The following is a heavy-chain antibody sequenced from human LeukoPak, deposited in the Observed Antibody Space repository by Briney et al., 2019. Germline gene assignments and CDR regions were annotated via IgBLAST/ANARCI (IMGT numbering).Heavy chain of an antibody. J-gene: IGHJ4*02. D-gene: IGHD2-15*01. CDR1: GGSFSGYY. CDR3: ARGPYRFGYCSGGSCYYFDY. V-gene: IGHV4-34*01. Sequence: SETLSLTCAVYGGSFSGYYWSWIRQPPGKGLEWIGEINHSGSTNYNPSLKSRVTISVDTSKNQFSLKLSSVTAADTAVYYCARGPYRFGYCSGGSCYYFDYWGQGTLVTVSS. CDR2: INHSGST.